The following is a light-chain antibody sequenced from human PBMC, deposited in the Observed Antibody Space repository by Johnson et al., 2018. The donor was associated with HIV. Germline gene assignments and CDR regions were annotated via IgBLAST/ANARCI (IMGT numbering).Light chain of an antibody. CDR1: SSNIGNNY. CDR3: GTWDSSRTAV. Sequence: QSVLTQPPSVSAAPGQKVTISCSGSSSNIGNNYVSWYQQLPGTAPKLLIYENNKRPSGIPDRFSGSKSGTSATLGITGLQTGDEADYYCGTWDSSRTAVFGTGTKCTGL. J-gene: IGLJ1*01. CDR2: ENN. V-gene: IGLV1-51*02.